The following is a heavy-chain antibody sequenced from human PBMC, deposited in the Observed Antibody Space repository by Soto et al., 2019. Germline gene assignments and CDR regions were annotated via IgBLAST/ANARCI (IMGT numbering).Heavy chain of an antibody. D-gene: IGHD3-22*01. V-gene: IGHV4-31*03. CDR3: AREGGSYDSGGYLIRGAFDI. CDR1: SYSIARIDYY. CDR2: IYFRGNT. J-gene: IGHJ3*02. Sequence: SETLSLTCSVTSYSIARIDYYWTWIRQHPEKGLEWIGNIYFRGNTYYSPSLESRLTISVDTSKNQFSLKLTSVTAADTAVYYCAREGGSYDSGGYLIRGAFDIWGRGTMVT.